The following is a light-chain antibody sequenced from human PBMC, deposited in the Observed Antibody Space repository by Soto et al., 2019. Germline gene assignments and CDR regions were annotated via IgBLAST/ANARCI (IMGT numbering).Light chain of an antibody. J-gene: IGKJ5*01. V-gene: IGKV2D-29*02. Sequence: DVVMTQTPLSLSVAPGQPASISCKSSQSLLHITGETFLFWYLQKPGQSPQLLIYEVSTRVSGVPDRFSGSGSGTDFTLEISRVETDDVGIYHCMQIKQLIPTCGQMTRLKI. CDR1: QSLLHITGETF. CDR3: MQIKQLIPT. CDR2: EVS.